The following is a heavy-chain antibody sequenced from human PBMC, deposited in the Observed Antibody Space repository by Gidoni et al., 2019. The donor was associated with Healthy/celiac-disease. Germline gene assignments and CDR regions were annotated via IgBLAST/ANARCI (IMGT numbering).Heavy chain of an antibody. J-gene: IGHJ4*02. D-gene: IGHD3-22*01. Sequence: QVQLQQWGAGLLKPSETLSLTCAVYGGSFSGYYWSWIRQPPGKGLEWIGEINHSGSTNYNPSLKSRVTISVDTSKNQFSLKLSSVTAADTAVYYCARRPLYYYDSSGYYPAPFDYWGQGTLVTVSS. CDR1: GGSFSGYY. V-gene: IGHV4-34*01. CDR3: ARRPLYYYDSSGYYPAPFDY. CDR2: INHSGST.